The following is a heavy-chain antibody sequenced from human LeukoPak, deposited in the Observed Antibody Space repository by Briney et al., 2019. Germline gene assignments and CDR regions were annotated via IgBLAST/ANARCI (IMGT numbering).Heavy chain of an antibody. CDR1: GGSVRSDSYF. J-gene: IGHJ4*02. CDR2: VYYSGRT. CDR3: ARPVGDY. V-gene: IGHV4-61*01. D-gene: IGHD3-16*01. Sequence: SETLSLTCSVSGGSVRSDSYFWSWIRQPPGKGLEWIGYVYYSGRTKYNPSLKSRVTISVDVSEDQFSLRLNSVTAADTAVYYCARPVGDYWGQGTLVTVSS.